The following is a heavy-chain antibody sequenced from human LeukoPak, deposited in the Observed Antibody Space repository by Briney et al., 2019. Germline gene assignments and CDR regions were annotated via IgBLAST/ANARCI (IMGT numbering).Heavy chain of an antibody. Sequence: GGSLRLSCAASGFTISSNYMSWVRQAPGKGLEWVSVIYAGGSTYYADSVKGRFTISKDNSQNTVYLQTNTLRAEDTAVYYCARGSTRRTPFDLWGQGTMVIVSS. D-gene: IGHD6-13*01. CDR1: GFTISSNY. J-gene: IGHJ3*01. CDR2: IYAGGST. V-gene: IGHV3-53*01. CDR3: ARGSTRRTPFDL.